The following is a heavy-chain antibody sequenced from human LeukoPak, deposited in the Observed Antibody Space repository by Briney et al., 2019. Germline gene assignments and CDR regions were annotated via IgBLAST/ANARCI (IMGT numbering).Heavy chain of an antibody. Sequence: PGRSLRLSCAASGFTFSSYAMHWVRQAPSKGLEWVAVISYDGSNKYYADSVKGRFTISRDNSKNTLYLQMNSLRAEDTAVYYCAREEPYCSSTSCYLGYGMDVWGKGTTVTVSS. CDR3: AREEPYCSSTSCYLGYGMDV. D-gene: IGHD2-2*01. J-gene: IGHJ6*04. V-gene: IGHV3-30*04. CDR1: GFTFSSYA. CDR2: ISYDGSNK.